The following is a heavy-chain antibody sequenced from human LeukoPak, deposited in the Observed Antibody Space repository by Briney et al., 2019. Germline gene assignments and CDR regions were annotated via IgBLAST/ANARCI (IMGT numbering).Heavy chain of an antibody. J-gene: IGHJ4*02. Sequence: ASVKVSCKASGYTFTSYYMLWVRQAPGQGLEWMGIINPSGGSTSYAQKFQGRVTMTRDTSTSTVYMELSSLRSEDTAVYYCAKSGSYEYYFDYWGQGTLVTVSS. D-gene: IGHD1-26*01. CDR3: AKSGSYEYYFDY. CDR1: GYTFTSYY. CDR2: INPSGGST. V-gene: IGHV1-46*01.